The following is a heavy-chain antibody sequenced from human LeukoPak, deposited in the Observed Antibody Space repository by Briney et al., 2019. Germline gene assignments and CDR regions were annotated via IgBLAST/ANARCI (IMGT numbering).Heavy chain of an antibody. CDR3: ARGRPSSGYYAGRQIFDP. CDR1: GGSFSGYY. Sequence: SETLSLTCAVYGGSFSGYYWSWIRQPPGKGLEWIGEINHSGSTNYNPSLKSRVTISVDTSKNQFSLKLSSVTAADTAVYYCARGRPSSGYYAGRQIFDPWGQGTLVTVSS. J-gene: IGHJ5*02. CDR2: INHSGST. D-gene: IGHD3-22*01. V-gene: IGHV4-34*01.